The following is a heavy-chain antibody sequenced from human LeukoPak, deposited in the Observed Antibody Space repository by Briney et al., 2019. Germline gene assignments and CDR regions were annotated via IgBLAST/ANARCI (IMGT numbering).Heavy chain of an antibody. CDR3: AKGIYSSGWSYFDY. Sequence: GGSLRLSCAVSGITLSNYGMSWVRQAPGKGLGRVSTLSGSGITTYYADSVKSRFTISRDNSKNTLYLQMNSLRAEDTAVYYCAKGIYSSGWSYFDYWGHGTLVTVSS. D-gene: IGHD6-19*01. CDR1: GITLSNYG. V-gene: IGHV3-23*01. CDR2: LSGSGITT. J-gene: IGHJ4*01.